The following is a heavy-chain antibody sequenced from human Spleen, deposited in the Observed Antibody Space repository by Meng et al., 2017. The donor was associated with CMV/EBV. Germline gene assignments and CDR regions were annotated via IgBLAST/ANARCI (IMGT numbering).Heavy chain of an antibody. Sequence: GESLKISCAASGFTFSSYAMSWVRQAPGKGLEWVSSISSSSSFIYYADSLKGRFTISRDNAKNSLYLQMNGLRAEDTAVYYCARVRYFDWLLDYWGQGTLVTVSS. CDR3: ARVRYFDWLLDY. V-gene: IGHV3-21*06. J-gene: IGHJ4*02. CDR1: GFTFSSYA. D-gene: IGHD3-9*01. CDR2: ISSSSSFI.